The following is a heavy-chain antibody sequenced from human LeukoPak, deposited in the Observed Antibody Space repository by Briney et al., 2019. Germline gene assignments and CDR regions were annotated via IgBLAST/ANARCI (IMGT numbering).Heavy chain of an antibody. J-gene: IGHJ4*02. CDR2: ISGSGGST. CDR3: AKLIQLWHIDY. D-gene: IGHD5-18*01. V-gene: IGHV3-23*01. Sequence: PSGRSLRLSCAASGFTFSSYAMSWVRQAPGKGLEWVSAISGSGGSTYYADSVKGRFTISRDNSKNTLYLQMNSLRAEDTAVYYCAKLIQLWHIDYWGQGTLVTVSS. CDR1: GFTFSSYA.